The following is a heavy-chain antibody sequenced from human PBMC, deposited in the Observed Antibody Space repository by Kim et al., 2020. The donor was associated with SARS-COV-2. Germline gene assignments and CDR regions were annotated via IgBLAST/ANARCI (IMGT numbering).Heavy chain of an antibody. CDR2: IDNEGSTI. Sequence: GGSLRLSCAASGFTFSSYWMHWVRQAPGKGLVWVSRIDNEGSTINYADSVKGRFTVSRDDARTTLYLQMNSLRAEDTAVYYCVRGTSDWPGVDYWGQGTLVTFSS. CDR3: VRGTSDWPGVDY. J-gene: IGHJ4*02. CDR1: GFTFSSYW. V-gene: IGHV3-74*01. D-gene: IGHD2-21*02.